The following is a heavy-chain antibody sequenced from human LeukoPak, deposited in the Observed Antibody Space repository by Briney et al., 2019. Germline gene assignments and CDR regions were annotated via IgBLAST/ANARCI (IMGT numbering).Heavy chain of an antibody. J-gene: IGHJ4*02. CDR2: IWFDGSNE. CDR1: GFTFSSYG. CDR3: ARAPPVVTPYFDY. V-gene: IGHV3-33*01. Sequence: PGGSLRLSCAASGFTFSSYGMYWVCQAPGTGLEWVTLIWFDGSNEYYADSAKGRFTISRDNSKNTVYLQMNRLRAEDTAVYYCARAPPVVTPYFDYWGQGTLVTVSS. D-gene: IGHD4-23*01.